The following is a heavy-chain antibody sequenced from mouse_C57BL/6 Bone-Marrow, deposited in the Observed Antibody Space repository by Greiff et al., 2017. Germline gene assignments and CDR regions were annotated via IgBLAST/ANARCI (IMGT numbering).Heavy chain of an antibody. D-gene: IGHD1-3*01. CDR2: ISNGGGST. V-gene: IGHV5-12*01. CDR3: ARHISLMDY. J-gene: IGHJ4*01. Sequence: EVKVVESGGGLVQPGGSLKLSCAASGFTFSDYYMYWVRQTPEKRLEWVAYISNGGGSTYYPDTVKGRFTISRDNAKNTLYLQMSRLKSEDTAMYYCARHISLMDYWGQGTSVTVSS. CDR1: GFTFSDYY.